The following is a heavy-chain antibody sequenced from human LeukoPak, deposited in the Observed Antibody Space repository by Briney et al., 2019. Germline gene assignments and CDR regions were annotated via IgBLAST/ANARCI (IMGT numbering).Heavy chain of an antibody. CDR3: ARVHHYDFWSVPGY. J-gene: IGHJ4*02. Sequence: TGGSLRLSCAASGFTFSSYSMNWVRQTPGKGLEWVSYISSSSSTIYYADSVKGRFTISRDNAKNSLYLQMNSLRAEDTAVYYCARVHHYDFWSVPGYWGQGTLVTVSS. CDR2: ISSSSSTI. CDR1: GFTFSSYS. V-gene: IGHV3-48*01. D-gene: IGHD3-3*01.